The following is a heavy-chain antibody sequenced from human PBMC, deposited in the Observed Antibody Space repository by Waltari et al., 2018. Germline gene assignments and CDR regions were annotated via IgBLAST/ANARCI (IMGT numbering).Heavy chain of an antibody. V-gene: IGHV7-4-1*02. CDR2: INTKTINP. CDR1: GYIFTAHG. J-gene: IGHJ5*01. Sequence: QVQLVQSGSELKNPGASVKISCRTSGYIFTAHGMHWVRQAPTQGLQWMGWINTKTINPTYAQDFTGRFVFSLDKSVDTAYLEISSLQSEDTAIYFCARDPKYCSGGTCKAWFDSWGQGTLVSVSS. CDR3: ARDPKYCSGGTCKAWFDS. D-gene: IGHD2-15*01.